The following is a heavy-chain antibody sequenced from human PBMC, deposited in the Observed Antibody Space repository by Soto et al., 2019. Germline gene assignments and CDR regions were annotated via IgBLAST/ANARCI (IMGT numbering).Heavy chain of an antibody. Sequence: EVQLLESGGGLVQPGGSLRLSCAASGFTFSSYAMSWVRQAPGKGLEWVSAISGSGNSTYYADSVKGRFTISRDNSKNTLHLQMNSLRAEDTAVYYCAKDGGIAGAVEYFQHWGQGTLVTVSS. D-gene: IGHD6-13*01. CDR2: ISGSGNST. CDR1: GFTFSSYA. J-gene: IGHJ1*01. CDR3: AKDGGIAGAVEYFQH. V-gene: IGHV3-23*01.